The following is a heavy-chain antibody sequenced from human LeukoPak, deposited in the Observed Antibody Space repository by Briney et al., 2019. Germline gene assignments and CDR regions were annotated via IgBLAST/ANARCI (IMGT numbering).Heavy chain of an antibody. CDR2: ISYDGSNK. J-gene: IGHJ4*02. CDR1: GFTFSSYG. CDR3: AKDSKSYGTFDY. V-gene: IGHV3-30*18. Sequence: GGPLRLSCAASGFTFSSYGMHWVRQAPGKGLEWVAVISYDGSNKYYVDSVKGRFTISRDNSKNTLYLQMNSLRAEDTAVYYCAKDSKSYGTFDYWGQGTLVTVSS. D-gene: IGHD5-18*01.